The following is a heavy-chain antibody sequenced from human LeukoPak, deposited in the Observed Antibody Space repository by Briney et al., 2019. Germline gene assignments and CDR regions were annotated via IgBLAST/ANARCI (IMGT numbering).Heavy chain of an antibody. V-gene: IGHV3-7*01. CDR3: ARDDCSSISCYHNWFDP. CDR1: GFTFSYYW. Sequence: GGSLRLSCATSGFTFSYYWMTWVRQAPGKGLEWVANIKQDGSEKYYVDSVKGRFTISRDNAKNSLYLQMNSLRAEDTAVYYCARDDCSSISCYHNWFDPWGQGTLVTVSS. CDR2: IKQDGSEK. J-gene: IGHJ5*02. D-gene: IGHD2-2*01.